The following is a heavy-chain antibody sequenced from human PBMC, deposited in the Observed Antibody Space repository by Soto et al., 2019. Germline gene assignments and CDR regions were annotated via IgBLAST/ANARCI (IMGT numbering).Heavy chain of an antibody. Sequence: EVQLVESGGGVVQPGGSLRLSCAASGFTFIGYWMHWVRQGPGKGLVWVARINNDGIDTTYADSVKGRFTISRDNTKNMVDLERNSLRADDTAVYYCARDGSMVRERWFDPWGQGTLVTVSS. V-gene: IGHV3-74*03. CDR2: INNDGIDT. CDR1: GFTFIGYW. J-gene: IGHJ5*02. D-gene: IGHD3-10*01. CDR3: ARDGSMVRERWFDP.